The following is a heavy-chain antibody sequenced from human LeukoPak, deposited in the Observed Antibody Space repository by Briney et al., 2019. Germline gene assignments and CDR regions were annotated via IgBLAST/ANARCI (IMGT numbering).Heavy chain of an antibody. D-gene: IGHD3-10*01. V-gene: IGHV4-61*02. CDR3: VREDRFGERAFDI. CDR2: IYTSGST. J-gene: IGHJ3*02. CDR1: GGSISSGSYY. Sequence: SETLPLTCTVSGGSISSGSYYWSWIRQPAGKGLEWIGRIYTSGSTNYNPSLKSRVTISVDTSKNQFSLKLSSVTAADTAVYYCVREDRFGERAFDIWGQGTMVTVSS.